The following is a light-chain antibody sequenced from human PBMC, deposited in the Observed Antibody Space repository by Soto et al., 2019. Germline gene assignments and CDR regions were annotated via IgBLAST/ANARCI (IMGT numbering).Light chain of an antibody. J-gene: IGKJ1*01. V-gene: IGKV3-11*01. CDR1: QSVRSN. Sequence: EIVLTQXPATLSLSPGERATLSCRASQSVRSNLAWYQQKPGQAPRLLIYDASNRATGIPGRFSGSGSGTDFTLTITNLEPEDFAVYYCQQRSNWPWTFGQGAKVEIK. CDR2: DAS. CDR3: QQRSNWPWT.